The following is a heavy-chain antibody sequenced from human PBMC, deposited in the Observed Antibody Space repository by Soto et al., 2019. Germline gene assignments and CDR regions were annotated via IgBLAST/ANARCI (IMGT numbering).Heavy chain of an antibody. Sequence: QVQLVQSGGGVVQPGGSLRLSCAASGFTLSRNGMHWVRQAPGKGLEWVAILWNDGYTKYYADSVQGRFAISRDSSKNTLYVQMNSLRVDDTAVYYCARDYGDLGYDSWGQGTLVTVSS. D-gene: IGHD4-17*01. J-gene: IGHJ4*02. CDR3: ARDYGDLGYDS. V-gene: IGHV3-33*01. CDR1: GFTLSRNG. CDR2: LWNDGYTK.